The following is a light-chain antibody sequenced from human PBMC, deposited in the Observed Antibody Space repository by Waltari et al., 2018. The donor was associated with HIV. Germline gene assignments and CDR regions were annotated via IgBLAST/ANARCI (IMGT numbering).Light chain of an antibody. CDR3: QQSHAPPLT. CDR1: QSVSSN. Sequence: EIVMTQSPATLSVSPGERATLSCRASQSVSSNLAWYQRKSGQAPRLLIYGASTRATGIPARFSGSGSGTEFNFTISGLQSEDSATYYCQQSHAPPLTFGGGTKVEIK. J-gene: IGKJ4*01. CDR2: GAS. V-gene: IGKV3-15*01.